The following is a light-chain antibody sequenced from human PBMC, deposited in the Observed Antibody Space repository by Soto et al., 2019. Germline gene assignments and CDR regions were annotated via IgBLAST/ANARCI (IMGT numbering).Light chain of an antibody. CDR1: QSISSY. CDR3: QQSYSTPHT. J-gene: IGKJ1*01. Sequence: DIQMTQSPSFLSASVGARVTITCRASQSISSYLNWYQQKPGKAPKLLIYAASSLQSGVPSRFSGSGSGTDFTLTISSLQPEDFATYYCQQSYSTPHTFGQGTKVDIK. CDR2: AAS. V-gene: IGKV1-39*01.